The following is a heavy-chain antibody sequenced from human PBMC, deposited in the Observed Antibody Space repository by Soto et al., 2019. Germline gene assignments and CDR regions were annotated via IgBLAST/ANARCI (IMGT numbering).Heavy chain of an antibody. D-gene: IGHD2-21*02. CDR1: GGSVSSGSYY. CDR3: AVYCGCDCGPSDFDY. Sequence: QVQLQESGPGLVKPSETLSLTCTVSGGSVSSGSYYWSWIRQPPGKGLGWIGYIYYSGSTNYNPSLQSRVTISVDTSKNQFSLKLSSVTAADTAVYYCAVYCGCDCGPSDFDYWGQGTLVTVSS. J-gene: IGHJ4*02. CDR2: IYYSGST. V-gene: IGHV4-61*01.